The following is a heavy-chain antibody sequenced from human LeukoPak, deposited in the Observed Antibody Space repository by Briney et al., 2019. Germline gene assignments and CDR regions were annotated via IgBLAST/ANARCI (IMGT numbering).Heavy chain of an antibody. CDR1: AYTFTGYY. V-gene: IGHV1-2*02. CDR3: ARDLGDGGYNTFDY. D-gene: IGHD5-24*01. CDR2: INPNSGGT. Sequence: ASVKVSCTASAYTFTGYYMHRVRHAPGQGLEWMGWINPNSGGTNYAQKFQGRVTMTRDTSISTAYMELSRLRYDDTAVYYCARDLGDGGYNTFDYWGQGALVTVSS. J-gene: IGHJ4*02.